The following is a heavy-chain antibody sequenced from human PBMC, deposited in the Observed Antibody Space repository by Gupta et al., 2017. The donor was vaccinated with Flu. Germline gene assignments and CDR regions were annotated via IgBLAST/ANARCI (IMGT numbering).Heavy chain of an antibody. CDR2: INTDGSST. J-gene: IGHJ2*01. D-gene: IGHD2-2*01. CDR1: GFTFSSYW. CDR3: ARETYCSSTSCYDRYFDL. Sequence: EVQRVESGGGLVQPGGSLRLSCAASGFTFSSYWMHWVRQAPGKGLVWVARINTDGSSTSYADSVKGRFTISRDNARNTLYLQMNSLRAEDTAVYYCARETYCSSTSCYDRYFDLWGRGTLVTVSS. V-gene: IGHV3-74*01.